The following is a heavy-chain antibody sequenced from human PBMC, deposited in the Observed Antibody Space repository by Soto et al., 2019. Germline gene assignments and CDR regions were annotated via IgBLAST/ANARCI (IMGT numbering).Heavy chain of an antibody. V-gene: IGHV4-59*01. D-gene: IGHD4-17*01. J-gene: IGHJ3*02. CDR3: ARAGAGDYVSPDAFDI. CDR2: IYYSGST. Sequence: QMQLQESGPGLVKPSETLSLTCTVSGGSISSYYWSWIRQPPGKGLEWIGYIYYSGSTNYNPSLKRRVSISGASSKMQFSLKLSSVTAADTGVYYCARAGAGDYVSPDAFDIWGQGTMVTVSS. CDR1: GGSISSYY.